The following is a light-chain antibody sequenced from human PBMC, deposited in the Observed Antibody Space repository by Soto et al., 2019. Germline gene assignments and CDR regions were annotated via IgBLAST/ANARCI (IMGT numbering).Light chain of an antibody. J-gene: IGKJ1*01. V-gene: IGKV3-20*01. CDR3: QQYGSSGT. CDR1: QSVSNNY. Sequence: EIVLTQSPGTLSLSPGERATLSCRASQSVSNNYLAWYQQKPGQAPRLLIYGASNRATGIPDRFSGSGSGTDFTVAVSRLEPEDFAVYYCQQYGSSGTFGQGTKVDIK. CDR2: GAS.